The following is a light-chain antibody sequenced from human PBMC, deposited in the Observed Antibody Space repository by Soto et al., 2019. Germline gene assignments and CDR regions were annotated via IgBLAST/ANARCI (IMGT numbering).Light chain of an antibody. CDR1: SSDVGGYNY. J-gene: IGLJ1*01. V-gene: IGLV2-14*03. CDR2: DVS. CDR3: SSYTTSNTRTIV. Sequence: QSALTQPASVSGSPGQSITISCTGTSSDVGGYNYVSWYQHHPGKAPKIIIFDVSNRPSGVSNPFSGSKSGNTASLTISGLQPEDEADYYCSSYTTSNTRTIVFGTGTKLTVL.